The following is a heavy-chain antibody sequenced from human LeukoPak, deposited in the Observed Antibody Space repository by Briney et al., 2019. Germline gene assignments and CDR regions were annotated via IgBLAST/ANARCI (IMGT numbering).Heavy chain of an antibody. CDR1: GYTFTGYY. CDR3: AREGCSSTSCHDAFDI. CDR2: INPNSGGT. V-gene: IGHV1-2*02. D-gene: IGHD2-2*01. Sequence: ASVKVSCKASGYTFTGYYRHWVRQAPGQGLEWMGWINPNSGGTNYAQKFQGRVTMTRDTSISTAYMELSRLRSDDTAVYYCAREGCSSTSCHDAFDIWGQGTMVTVSS. J-gene: IGHJ3*02.